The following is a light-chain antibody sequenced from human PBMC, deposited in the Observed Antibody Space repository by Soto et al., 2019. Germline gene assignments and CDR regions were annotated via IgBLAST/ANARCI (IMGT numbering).Light chain of an antibody. Sequence: QSALTQPASVSGSPGQSITISCTGTSRDVGNYNYVSWYQQHPGKAPKLMIYGVSNRPSGVSNRFSGPKSGNTASLTISGLQAEDEADYYCSSYTTSSTLAFGTGTKVTVL. J-gene: IGLJ1*01. V-gene: IGLV2-14*01. CDR2: GVS. CDR1: SRDVGNYNY. CDR3: SSYTTSSTLA.